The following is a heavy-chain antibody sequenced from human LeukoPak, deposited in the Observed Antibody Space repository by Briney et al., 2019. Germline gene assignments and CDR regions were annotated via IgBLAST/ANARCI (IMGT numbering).Heavy chain of an antibody. Sequence: GASVKVSCKASGGTFSSYAISWVRQAPGQGLEWMGGIIPIVGTANYAQKFQVRVTITADDSTRTAYMELSSLRSEDTAVYYCARRGYCSSTSCSGVYYFDYWGQGTLVTVSS. J-gene: IGHJ4*02. D-gene: IGHD2-2*01. CDR3: ARRGYCSSTSCSGVYYFDY. CDR1: GGTFSSYA. V-gene: IGHV1-69*13. CDR2: IIPIVGTA.